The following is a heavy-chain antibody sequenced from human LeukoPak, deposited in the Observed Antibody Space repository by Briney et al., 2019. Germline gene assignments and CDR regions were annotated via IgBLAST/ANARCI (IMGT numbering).Heavy chain of an antibody. Sequence: GGSLRLSCAASGFTFSTYRMNWVRQAPGKGLEWVSYISSSTDDIYYADSVKGRFTISRDNARNSLYLQMNSLRAEDTAVYYCARESEAAGTYYLDHWGQGNLVTVSS. CDR1: GFTFSTYR. D-gene: IGHD6-25*01. CDR2: ISSSTDDI. CDR3: ARESEAAGTYYLDH. V-gene: IGHV3-48*01. J-gene: IGHJ4*02.